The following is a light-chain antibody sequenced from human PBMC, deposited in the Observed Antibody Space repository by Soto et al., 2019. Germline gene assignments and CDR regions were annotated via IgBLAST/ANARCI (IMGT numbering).Light chain of an antibody. J-gene: IGLJ1*01. CDR2: EVS. V-gene: IGLV2-14*01. CDR1: SSDVGGYNY. CDR3: SSYKSSRAYV. Sequence: QSALTQPASVSGSPGQSITISRTGTSSDVGGYNYVSWYQQQSGKAPKLMIHEVSNRPSGVSNRFSGSKSGNTASLTISGLQAEDEADYYCSSYKSSRAYVFGIGTKVTVL.